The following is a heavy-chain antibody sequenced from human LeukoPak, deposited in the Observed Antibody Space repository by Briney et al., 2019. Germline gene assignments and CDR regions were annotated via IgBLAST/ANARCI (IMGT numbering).Heavy chain of an antibody. CDR2: VHLDGRT. Sequence: PSGTLSLTCDVSGGSVTSTNWWTWFRQPPGKGLEWIGEVHLDGRTNYNPSLKSRLVMSADLPENHISLKLTSVTAADTAVYYCAREGGFYRPLDYSGQGTLVTVSS. CDR3: AREGGFYRPLDY. D-gene: IGHD6-25*01. J-gene: IGHJ4*02. CDR1: GGSVTSTNW. V-gene: IGHV4-4*02.